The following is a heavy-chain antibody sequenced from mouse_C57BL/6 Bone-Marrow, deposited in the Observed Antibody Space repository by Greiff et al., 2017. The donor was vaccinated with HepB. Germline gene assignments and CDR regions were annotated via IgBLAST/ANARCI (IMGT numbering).Heavy chain of an antibody. CDR1: GFSFNTYA. V-gene: IGHV10-1*01. D-gene: IGHD2-4*01. Sequence: EVKVVESGGGLVQPKGSLKLSCAASGFSFNTYAMNWVRQAPGKGLEWVARIRSKSNNYATYYADSVKDRFTISRDDSESMLYLQMNNLKTEDTAMYYCVRHDYEAFDYWGQGTTLTVSS. CDR3: VRHDYEAFDY. J-gene: IGHJ2*01. CDR2: IRSKSNNYAT.